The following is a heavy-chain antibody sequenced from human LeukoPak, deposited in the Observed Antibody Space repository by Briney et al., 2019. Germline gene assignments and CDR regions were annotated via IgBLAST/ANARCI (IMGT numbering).Heavy chain of an antibody. CDR2: IYYSGST. CDR3: ARWGHDNSGYHFDY. CDR1: GGSVSSGSYY. D-gene: IGHD3-22*01. J-gene: IGHJ4*02. Sequence: SSETLSLTCTVSGGSVSSGSYYWSWIRQPPGKGLEWFGYIYYSGSTNYNPSLKSRVTISVDTSKNQFSLKLSSVTAADTAVYYCARWGHDNSGYHFDYWGQGSLVTVSS. V-gene: IGHV4-61*01.